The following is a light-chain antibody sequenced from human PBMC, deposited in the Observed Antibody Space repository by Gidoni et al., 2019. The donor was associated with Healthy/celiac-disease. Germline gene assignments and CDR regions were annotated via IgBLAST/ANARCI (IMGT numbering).Light chain of an antibody. Sequence: DIQMTQSPSSLSASVGARVTITCRASQSISSYLNWYQQKPGNAPKLLIYAASSLQSGVPSTFSGSGSGTAFSLPTSSLQPEEFAPFYCQQRYSTPLTFGQRTKVEIK. J-gene: IGKJ1*01. CDR3: QQRYSTPLT. V-gene: IGKV1-39*01. CDR2: AAS. CDR1: QSISSY.